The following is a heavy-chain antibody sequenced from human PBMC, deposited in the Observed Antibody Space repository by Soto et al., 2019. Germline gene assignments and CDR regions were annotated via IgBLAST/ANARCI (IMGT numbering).Heavy chain of an antibody. J-gene: IGHJ6*02. V-gene: IGHV3-15*07. CDR1: GFTFANAW. Sequence: EVQLVESGGGLVKPGGSLRLSCAASGFTFANAWMNWVRQTPGNGLEWVGRIKGKTTGGTTDYPTPVKGTFTISRDDSKNTLYLHLNSLQTEYTAVYYCTAGLLRSGGMDVWGQGTTVTVSS. CDR3: TAGLLRSGGMDV. D-gene: IGHD3-10*01. CDR2: IKGKTTGGTT.